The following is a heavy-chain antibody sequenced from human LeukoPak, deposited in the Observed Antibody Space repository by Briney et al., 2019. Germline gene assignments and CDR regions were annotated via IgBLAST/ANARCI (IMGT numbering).Heavy chain of an antibody. Sequence: SENLSLTCAVYGGSCSGYYWSWIRQPPGKGLEWIGEINHSGSTNYNPSLKSRVTISVDTSKSQFSLKLSSVTAADTAVYYCARGWSKSPWGQGTLVTVSS. V-gene: IGHV4-34*01. CDR2: INHSGST. CDR3: ARGWSKSP. D-gene: IGHD2-8*02. J-gene: IGHJ5*02. CDR1: GGSCSGYY.